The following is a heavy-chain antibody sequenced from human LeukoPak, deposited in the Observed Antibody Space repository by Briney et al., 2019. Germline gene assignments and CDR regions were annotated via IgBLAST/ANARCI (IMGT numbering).Heavy chain of an antibody. J-gene: IGHJ4*02. CDR1: GYTFTSYY. D-gene: IGHD6-19*01. V-gene: IGHV1-46*01. CDR3: ARDRNSSGWYDY. CDR2: INPSGGST. Sequence: ASVKVSCKASGYTFTSYYMHWVRQAPGQGLEWMGIINPSGGSTSYAQKFRGRVTMTRDMSTSTVYMELSSLRSEDTAVYYCARDRNSSGWYDYWGQGTLVTVSS.